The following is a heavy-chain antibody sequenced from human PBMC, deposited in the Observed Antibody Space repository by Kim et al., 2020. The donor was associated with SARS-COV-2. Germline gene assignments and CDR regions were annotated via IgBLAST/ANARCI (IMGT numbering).Heavy chain of an antibody. J-gene: IGHJ6*02. CDR2: ISYDGSNK. D-gene: IGHD2-15*01. CDR1: GFTFSSYG. V-gene: IGHV3-33*05. Sequence: GGSLRLSCAASGFTFSSYGMHWVRQAPGKGLEWVAVISYDGSNKYYADSVKGRFTISRDNSKNTLYLQMNSLRAEDTAVYYCARDARGRLNRRVLPPYYGMDFWGQGTTVTVSS. CDR3: ARDARGRLNRRVLPPYYGMDF.